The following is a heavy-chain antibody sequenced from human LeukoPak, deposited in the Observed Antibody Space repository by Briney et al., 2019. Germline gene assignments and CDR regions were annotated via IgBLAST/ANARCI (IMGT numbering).Heavy chain of an antibody. V-gene: IGHV3-23*01. CDR1: GFTFSNYG. J-gene: IGHJ4*02. CDR2: ISGSGGRT. CDR3: AKDLYYDSSGYYSE. D-gene: IGHD3-22*01. Sequence: GGSLRLSCAASGFTFSNYGMSWVRQVPGKGLEWVSVISGSGGRTDYADSAKGRFTISRDNSKNTLYLQMNSLRAEDTALYYCAKDLYYDSSGYYSEWGQGTLVTVSS.